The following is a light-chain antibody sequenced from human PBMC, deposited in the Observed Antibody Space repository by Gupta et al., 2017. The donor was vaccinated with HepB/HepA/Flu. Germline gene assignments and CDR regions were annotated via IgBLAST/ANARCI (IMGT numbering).Light chain of an antibody. V-gene: IGKV1-8*01. CDR2: AAS. CDR3: QQYYSYPRT. J-gene: IGKJ1*01. CDR1: QDIGIA. Sequence: TRMTQSPSSFSASPGDRVTITCRASQDIGIALAWYQQKPGKAPNLLIYAASTLQSGVPSRFSGSGSGTEFTLTISRLQSEDFATFYCQQYYSYPRTFGQGTKVEVK.